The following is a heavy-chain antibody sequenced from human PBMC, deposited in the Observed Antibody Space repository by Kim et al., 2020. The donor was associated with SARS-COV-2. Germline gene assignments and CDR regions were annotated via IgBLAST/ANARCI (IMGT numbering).Heavy chain of an antibody. CDR1: GFTFSSYA. CDR2: ISYDGSNI. J-gene: IGHJ4*02. V-gene: IGHV3-30*04. CDR3: ARDRSFDY. Sequence: GGSLRLSCAASGFTFSSYAMHWVRQAPGKGLEWVAFISYDGSNIYYADSVKGRFTISRDNSKNTLYLQMNSLRAEDTAVYYCARDRSFDYWGQGPLVTVS.